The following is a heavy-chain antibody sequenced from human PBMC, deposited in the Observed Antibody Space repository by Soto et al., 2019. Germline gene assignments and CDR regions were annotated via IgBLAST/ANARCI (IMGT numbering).Heavy chain of an antibody. V-gene: IGHV1-58*01. Sequence: SVKVSCKASGFTFTSSAVQWVRQARGQRLEWIGWIVVGSGNTNYAQKFQERVTITRDMSTSTAYMELSSLRSEDTAVYYCAADHGDYDYYYYGMDVWGQGTTVTVSS. CDR3: AADHGDYDYYYYGMDV. CDR2: IVVGSGNT. J-gene: IGHJ6*02. D-gene: IGHD4-17*01. CDR1: GFTFTSSA.